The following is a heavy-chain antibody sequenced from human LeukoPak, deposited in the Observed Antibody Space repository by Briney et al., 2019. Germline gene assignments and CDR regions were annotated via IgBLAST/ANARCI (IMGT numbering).Heavy chain of an antibody. J-gene: IGHJ4*02. V-gene: IGHV4-39*01. Sequence: SETLSLTCTVSGGSISSSSYYWGWIRQPPGKGLEWIGSIYYSGSTYYNPSLKSRVTISVDTSKSQFSLKLSSVTAADTAVYYCARTPTYYDFWSGYYPDYWGQGTLVTVSS. CDR1: GGSISSSSYY. CDR3: ARTPTYYDFWSGYYPDY. D-gene: IGHD3-3*01. CDR2: IYYSGST.